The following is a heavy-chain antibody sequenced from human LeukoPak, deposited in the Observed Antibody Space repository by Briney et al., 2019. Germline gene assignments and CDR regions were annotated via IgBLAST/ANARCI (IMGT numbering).Heavy chain of an antibody. D-gene: IGHD3-3*01. CDR2: ISAYNGNT. J-gene: IGHJ5*02. Sequence: ASIKVSCKASGYTFTSYGISWVRQAPGQGLEWMGWISAYNGNTNYAQKLQGRDTMTTDTSTSTAYMELRSLRSDDTAVYYCARDLQRLLYHWFDPWGQGTLVTVSS. CDR3: ARDLQRLLYHWFDP. V-gene: IGHV1-18*01. CDR1: GYTFTSYG.